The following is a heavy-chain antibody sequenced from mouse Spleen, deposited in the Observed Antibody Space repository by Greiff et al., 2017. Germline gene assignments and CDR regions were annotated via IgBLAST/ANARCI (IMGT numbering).Heavy chain of an antibody. J-gene: IGHJ4*01. CDR2: IWRGGST. Sequence: VKLVESGPSLVQPSQSLSITCTVSGFSLTSYGVHWVRQSPGKGLEWLGVIWRGGSTDYNAAFMSRLSITKDNSKSQVFFKMNSLQADDTAIYYCAKKAYYRYDGGYYYAMDYWGQGTSVTVSS. V-gene: IGHV2-5-1*01. D-gene: IGHD2-14*01. CDR1: GFSLTSYG. CDR3: AKKAYYRYDGGYYYAMDY.